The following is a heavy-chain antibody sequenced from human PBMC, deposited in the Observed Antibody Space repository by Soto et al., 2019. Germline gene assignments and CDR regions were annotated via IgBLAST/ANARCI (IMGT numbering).Heavy chain of an antibody. D-gene: IGHD4-17*01. Sequence: QVPLVQSGAEVKKPGASVKVSCKASGYTFTSYGISWVRQAPGHGLEWMGWISAYNVNTNYAQKLQGRVTMTTDTSTSTAYMELRSLRSDDTAVYYCAIHPTTVTTVRGYYYYTDVWGKGTTVTVSS. V-gene: IGHV1-18*01. CDR2: ISAYNVNT. CDR3: AIHPTTVTTVRGYYYYTDV. CDR1: GYTFTSYG. J-gene: IGHJ6*03.